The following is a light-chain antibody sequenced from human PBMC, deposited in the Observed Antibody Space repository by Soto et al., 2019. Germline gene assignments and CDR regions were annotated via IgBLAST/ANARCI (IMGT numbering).Light chain of an antibody. J-gene: IGLJ3*02. CDR1: SGSVSTSYY. CDR2: NTN. Sequence: QTVVTQEPSFSVSPGGTVTLTCGLSSGSVSTSYYPSWYQQTPGQAPRTLIYNTNTRSSGVPDRFSGSILGNKAALTITGAQADDESDYYCVLYMGSGIRVFGGGTMLTVL. V-gene: IGLV8-61*01. CDR3: VLYMGSGIRV.